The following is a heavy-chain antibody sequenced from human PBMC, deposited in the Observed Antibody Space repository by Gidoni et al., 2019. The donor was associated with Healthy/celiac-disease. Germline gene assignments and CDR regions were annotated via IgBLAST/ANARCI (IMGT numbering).Heavy chain of an antibody. CDR3: ARVHSSGWYSLDY. D-gene: IGHD6-19*01. J-gene: IGHJ4*02. CDR2: ISSSSSYI. V-gene: IGHV3-21*01. Sequence: EVQLVESGGGLVKPAGSLRLSCAASGCPFSSYSMNWVRQAPGKGLESVSSISSSSSYIYYADSVKGRFTISRDNAKNSLYLQMNSLRAEDTAVYYCARVHSSGWYSLDYWGQGTLVTVSS. CDR1: GCPFSSYS.